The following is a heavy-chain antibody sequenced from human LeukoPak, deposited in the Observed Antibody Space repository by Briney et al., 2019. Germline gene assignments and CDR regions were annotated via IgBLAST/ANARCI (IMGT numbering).Heavy chain of an antibody. CDR2: ISGSGGST. V-gene: IGHV3-23*01. Sequence: GGSLRLSCAASGFTFSSYAMSWVRQAPGKGLEWVSAISGSGGSTYYADSVKGRFAISRDNSKNTLYLQMNSLRAEDTAVYYCAKDRRLREQFFDYWGQGTLVTVSS. CDR3: AKDRRLREQFFDY. J-gene: IGHJ4*02. D-gene: IGHD1-1*01. CDR1: GFTFSSYA.